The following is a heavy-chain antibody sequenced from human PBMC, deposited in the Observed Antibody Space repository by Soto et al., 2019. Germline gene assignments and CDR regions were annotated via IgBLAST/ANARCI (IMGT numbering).Heavy chain of an antibody. D-gene: IGHD2-2*01. CDR3: ATRRDASYYYYGMDV. V-gene: IGHV3-23*01. CDR2: ISGSGDNT. CDR1: GFTFSTYA. J-gene: IGHJ6*02. Sequence: PGGSLRISCAACGFTFSTYAMGWVRQAPGKGLEWVSAISGSGDNTYYADSVKGRFTISRDNSKNTLFLQMNSLRAEDTAVYYCATRRDASYYYYGMDVWGQGTTVTVSS.